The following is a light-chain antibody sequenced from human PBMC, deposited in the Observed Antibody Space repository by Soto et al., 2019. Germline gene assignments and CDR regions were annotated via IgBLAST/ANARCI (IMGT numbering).Light chain of an antibody. V-gene: IGKV3-20*01. CDR1: QSVSTSY. CDR3: QQCGSVPLT. J-gene: IGKJ4*01. CDR2: GAS. Sequence: EIVLTQSPGTPSLSPGERATLSCRASQSVSTSYLAWYQQKPGQAPRLLIYGASSRATGIPDRFSGSGSGADFTLTISRLEPEDFAVYYCQQCGSVPLTFGGGTKVEIK.